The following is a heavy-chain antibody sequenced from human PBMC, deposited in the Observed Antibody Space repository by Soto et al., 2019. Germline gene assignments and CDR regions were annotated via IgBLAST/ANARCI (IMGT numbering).Heavy chain of an antibody. CDR3: ARGPPFH. CDR1: DGSISSGGYS. CDR2: IYHSGST. J-gene: IGHJ4*02. D-gene: IGHD3-16*01. Sequence: SETLSLTCAVSDGSISSGGYSWSWIRQPPGKGLEWIGYIYHSGSTYYNPSLKSRVTISVDRSKNQFSLKLSSVTAADTAVYYCARGPPFHWGQGTLVTVSS. V-gene: IGHV4-30-2*01.